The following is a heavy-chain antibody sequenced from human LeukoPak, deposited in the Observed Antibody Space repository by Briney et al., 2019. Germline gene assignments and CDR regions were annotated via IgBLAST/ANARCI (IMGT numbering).Heavy chain of an antibody. V-gene: IGHV3-23*01. J-gene: IGHJ4*02. CDR2: ISGTYSST. D-gene: IGHD6-13*01. CDR1: GFTFNIFG. CDR3: AKGHSSSWSIFDY. Sequence: GGSLRLSCAASGFTFNIFGMSWGRQAPGKGLEWVSSISGTYSSTYYADSVKGRFTISIDNSKNTLYLQMNSLGADDTAVYHCAKGHSSSWSIFDYWGQGTLVTVSS.